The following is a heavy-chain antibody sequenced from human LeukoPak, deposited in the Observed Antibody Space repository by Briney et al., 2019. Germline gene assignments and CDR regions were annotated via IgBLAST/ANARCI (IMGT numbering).Heavy chain of an antibody. V-gene: IGHV3-48*04. J-gene: IGHJ4*02. D-gene: IGHD7-27*01. CDR3: ARDYDWGFDY. Sequence: GGSLRLSCAASGFTFSSYSMNWVRQAPGKGLEWVSYISSTGAIHYADSVKSRFTISRDNAKNSLYLEMNTLRAEDTAVYYCARDYDWGFDYWGQGTLVTVSS. CDR1: GFTFSSYS. CDR2: ISSTGAI.